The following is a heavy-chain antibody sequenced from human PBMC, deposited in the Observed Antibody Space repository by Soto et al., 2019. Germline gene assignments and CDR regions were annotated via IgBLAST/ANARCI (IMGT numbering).Heavy chain of an antibody. CDR2: ISGSGGST. V-gene: IGHV3-23*01. J-gene: IGHJ4*02. CDR3: ATHVWGSYRYTDFDY. D-gene: IGHD3-16*02. CDR1: GFTFSSYA. Sequence: GGSLRLSCAASGFTFSSYAMSWVRQAPGEGLEWVSAISGSGGSTYYADSVKGRFTISRDNSKNTLYLQMNSLRAEDTAVYYCATHVWGSYRYTDFDYWGQGTLVTVSS.